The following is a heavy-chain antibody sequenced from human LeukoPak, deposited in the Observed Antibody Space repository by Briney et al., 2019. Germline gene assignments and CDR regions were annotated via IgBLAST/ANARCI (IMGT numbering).Heavy chain of an antibody. CDR3: ARRISGSGWYRIDY. CDR1: GGSISSYY. V-gene: IGHV4-59*08. CDR2: IYYSGST. Sequence: SETLSLTCTVSGGSISSYYWSWIRQPPGKGLEWIGYIYYSGSTNYNPSLKSRVTISVDTSKNQFSLKLSSVTAADTAVYYCARRISGSGWYRIDYWGQGTLVTVSS. J-gene: IGHJ4*02. D-gene: IGHD6-19*01.